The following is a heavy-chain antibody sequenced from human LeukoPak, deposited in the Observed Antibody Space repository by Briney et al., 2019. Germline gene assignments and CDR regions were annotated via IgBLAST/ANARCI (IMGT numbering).Heavy chain of an antibody. J-gene: IGHJ4*02. V-gene: IGHV1-18*01. Sequence: ASVKVSCKASGYTFTSYGISWVRQAPGQGLEWMGWISAYNGNTNYAQKLQGRVTMTTDTSTSTAYMELRSLRSDDTAVYYCARFRYYYDSSGYRAGSFDYWGQGTLVTVSS. D-gene: IGHD3-22*01. CDR1: GYTFTSYG. CDR3: ARFRYYYDSSGYRAGSFDY. CDR2: ISAYNGNT.